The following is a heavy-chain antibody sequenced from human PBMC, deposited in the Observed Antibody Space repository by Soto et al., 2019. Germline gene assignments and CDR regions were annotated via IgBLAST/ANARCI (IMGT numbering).Heavy chain of an antibody. V-gene: IGHV1-8*01. Sequence: QVQLVQSGAEVKKPGASVKVSCKASGYNFTTYEINWVRQVPGQGLEWMGWMSPSSGNTGYVDQFRGRVTMTSNTSMTTAYMELSSLRPEDTAVYYCARVGGQLFGDHGMDVWGQGTTVTVAS. CDR3: ARVGGQLFGDHGMDV. J-gene: IGHJ6*02. CDR1: GYNFTTYE. CDR2: MSPSSGNT. D-gene: IGHD3-10*01.